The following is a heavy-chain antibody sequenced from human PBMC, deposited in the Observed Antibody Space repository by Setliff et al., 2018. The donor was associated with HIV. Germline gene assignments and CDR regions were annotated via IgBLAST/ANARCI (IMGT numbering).Heavy chain of an antibody. CDR1: GFTFSIYT. V-gene: IGHV3-21*01. Sequence: GGSLRLSCAASGFTFSIYTINWVRQAPGKGLEWVSSISSSGNYINYADSVKGRFTISRDNAKNSLDLQMNSLRAEDTAVYYCARDGGAPGYWGQGTLVTVSS. D-gene: IGHD3-16*01. J-gene: IGHJ4*02. CDR3: ARDGGAPGY. CDR2: ISSSGNYI.